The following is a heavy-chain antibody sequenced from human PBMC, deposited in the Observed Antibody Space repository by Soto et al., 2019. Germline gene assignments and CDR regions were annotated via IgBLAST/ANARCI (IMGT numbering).Heavy chain of an antibody. Sequence: QVQLVESGGGVVQPGRSLRLSCAASGFTFSTYAMHWVRQAPGKGLEWVAVISYDGSNKYYADSVKGRFTISGDNSKNALYLQMNSLRAEDTAVYYCARDAGANYNYGMAVWGQGTTVTVSS. D-gene: IGHD4-17*01. CDR2: ISYDGSNK. V-gene: IGHV3-30-3*01. J-gene: IGHJ6*02. CDR3: ARDAGANYNYGMAV. CDR1: GFTFSTYA.